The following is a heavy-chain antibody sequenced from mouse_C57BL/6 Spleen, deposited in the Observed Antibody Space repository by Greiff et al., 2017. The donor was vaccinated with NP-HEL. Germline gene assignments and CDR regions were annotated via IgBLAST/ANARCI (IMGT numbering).Heavy chain of an antibody. CDR3: ARDQAQASFAY. CDR1: GYTFTSYW. D-gene: IGHD3-2*02. CDR2: IDPSDSYT. V-gene: IGHV1-50*01. J-gene: IGHJ3*01. Sequence: QVQLQQPGAELVKPGASVKLSCKASGYTFTSYWMQWVKQRPGQGLEWIGEIDPSDSYTNYNQKFKGKATLTVDTSSSTAYMQLSSLTSEDSAVYYCARDQAQASFAYWGQGTLVTVSA.